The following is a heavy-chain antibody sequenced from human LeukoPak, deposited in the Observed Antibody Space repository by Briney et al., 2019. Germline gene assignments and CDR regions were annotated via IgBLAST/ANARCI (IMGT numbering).Heavy chain of an antibody. Sequence: PGGSLRLSCAASGFTFSSYGMTWVRQAPGKGLEWVSAIGGSGGSTHYADSVKGRSTISRDNSKNTLYLQINSLRAEDTAVYYCAKYGLAGSDRYHDASDIWGQGTVVTVSS. J-gene: IGHJ3*02. D-gene: IGHD3-10*01. CDR3: AKYGLAGSDRYHDASDI. V-gene: IGHV3-23*01. CDR1: GFTFSSYG. CDR2: IGGSGGST.